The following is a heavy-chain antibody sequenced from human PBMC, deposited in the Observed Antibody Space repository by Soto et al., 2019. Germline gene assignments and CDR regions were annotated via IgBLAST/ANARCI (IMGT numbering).Heavy chain of an antibody. J-gene: IGHJ4*02. V-gene: IGHV1-24*01. CDR2: FDPEDGAT. Sequence: QVQLVQSGAEGKKPGASVKVACKVPGYTLPELSMPWVRQAPGKGLARMGGFDPEDGATIYAQKYQGRVTMTEDTSTGRAYMELSILISEDTAVYYCATASGGWPQVKYDDYWGQGTMVTVSS. CDR3: ATASGGWPQVKYDDY. D-gene: IGHD6-19*01. CDR1: GYTLPELS.